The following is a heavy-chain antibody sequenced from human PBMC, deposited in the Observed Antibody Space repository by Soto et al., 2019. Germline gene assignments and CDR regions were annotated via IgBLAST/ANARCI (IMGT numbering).Heavy chain of an antibody. Sequence: SETLSLTCTVSGGSISSSSYYWGWIRQPPGKGLEWIGSMFYGVSTYYNPSLKSRVTVSVDTSKNQFSLNLRSVTAADTAVYYCARLPSRHLVDYWGQGTLVTVSS. CDR1: GGSISSSSYY. J-gene: IGHJ4*02. V-gene: IGHV4-39*01. CDR2: MFYGVST. D-gene: IGHD3-3*02. CDR3: ARLPSRHLVDY.